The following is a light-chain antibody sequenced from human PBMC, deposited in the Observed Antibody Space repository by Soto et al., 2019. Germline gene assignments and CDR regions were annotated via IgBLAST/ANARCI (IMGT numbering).Light chain of an antibody. Sequence: EIVMTQSPATLSVSPGERATLSCRASQSVSSNLAWYQQKPGQAPRLLIYGASTRATGIPARFSGSGSGTEFTLTISSPQSEDFAVSYCQQYNNWPRTFGQGTKVEIK. CDR2: GAS. J-gene: IGKJ1*01. V-gene: IGKV3-15*01. CDR1: QSVSSN. CDR3: QQYNNWPRT.